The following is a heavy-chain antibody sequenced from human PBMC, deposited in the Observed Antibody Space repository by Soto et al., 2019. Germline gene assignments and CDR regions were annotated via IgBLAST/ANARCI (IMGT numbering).Heavy chain of an antibody. J-gene: IGHJ6*02. D-gene: IGHD4-17*01. V-gene: IGHV4-31*03. CDR1: GGSISSGGYY. CDR2: IYYSGST. Sequence: SETLSHTCTVSGGSISSGGYYWSWIRQHPGKGLEWIGYIYYSGSTYYNPSLKSRVAISVDTSKNQFSLKLSSVTAADTAVYYCARDSYGEVGMDVWGQGTTVTVSS. CDR3: ARDSYGEVGMDV.